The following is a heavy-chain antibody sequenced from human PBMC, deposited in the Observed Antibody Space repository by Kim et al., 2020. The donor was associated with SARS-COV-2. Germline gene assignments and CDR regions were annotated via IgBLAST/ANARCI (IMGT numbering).Heavy chain of an antibody. D-gene: IGHD6-13*01. J-gene: IGHJ5*02. CDR2: INSDGSST. V-gene: IGHV3-74*01. CDR3: AREYSSSWFVLGPAQQPNGGWFDP. CDR1: GFTFSSYW. Sequence: GGSLRLSCAASGFTFSSYWMHWVRQAPGKGLVWVSRINSDGSSTSYADSVKGRFTISRDNAKNTLYLQMNSLRAEDTAVYYCAREYSSSWFVLGPAQQPNGGWFDPWGQGTLVTVSS.